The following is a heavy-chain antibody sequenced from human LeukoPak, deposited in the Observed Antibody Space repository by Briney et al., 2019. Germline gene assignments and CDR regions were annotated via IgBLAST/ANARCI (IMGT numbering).Heavy chain of an antibody. CDR2: ISAYNGNA. CDR3: ARNFYDSSGYDPFDI. CDR1: GYTFTSYG. J-gene: IGHJ3*02. Sequence: GASVKVSCKASGYTFTSYGISWVRQAPGQGLEWMGWISAYNGNANYAQKLQGRVTMTTDTSTSTAYMELRSLRSDDTAVYYCARNFYDSSGYDPFDIWGQGTMVTVSS. V-gene: IGHV1-18*01. D-gene: IGHD3-22*01.